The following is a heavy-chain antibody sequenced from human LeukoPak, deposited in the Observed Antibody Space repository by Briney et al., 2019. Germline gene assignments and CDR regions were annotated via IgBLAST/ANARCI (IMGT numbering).Heavy chain of an antibody. CDR2: VYHSGST. CDR3: AKVRRSYYYYMDV. Sequence: SETLSLTRTVSGYSISSTYYWGWIRQPPGKGLEWIGSVYHSGSTYYNPSLKSRVTISVDTSKNQFSLKLTSVTAADTAVYYCAKVRRSYYYYMDVWGKGTTVTVSS. J-gene: IGHJ6*03. V-gene: IGHV4-38-2*02. CDR1: GYSISSTYY.